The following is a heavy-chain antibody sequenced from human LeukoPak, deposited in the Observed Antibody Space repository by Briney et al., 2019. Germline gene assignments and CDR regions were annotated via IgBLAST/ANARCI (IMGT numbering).Heavy chain of an antibody. V-gene: IGHV3-23*01. CDR3: AKDLTSHGRCPSCTLDH. J-gene: IGHJ4*02. CDR2: ISGSGGST. D-gene: IGHD2-2*01. Sequence: GGSLRLSCAASGFTFSSYAMSWVRQAPGKGLEWVSAISGSGGSTYYADSVKGRFTISRDNSKNTLYLQMNSLRAEDTAVYYCAKDLTSHGRCPSCTLDHWGQGTLVAVSS. CDR1: GFTFSSYA.